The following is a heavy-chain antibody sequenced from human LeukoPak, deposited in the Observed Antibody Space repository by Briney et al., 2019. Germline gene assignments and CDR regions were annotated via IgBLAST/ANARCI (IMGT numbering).Heavy chain of an antibody. CDR2: ISDSGGST. V-gene: IGHV3-64D*09. CDR3: VRGYSFGPYGMDV. D-gene: IGHD2-15*01. CDR1: GFPFSSYA. J-gene: IGHJ6*02. Sequence: GGSLRLSCSASGFPFSSYAMHWVRQAPGKGLEYVSAISDSGGSTYYADSVKGRFTISRDNSKNTLYLQMSSLRAEDTAMYFCVRGYSFGPYGMDVWGQGTTVTVSS.